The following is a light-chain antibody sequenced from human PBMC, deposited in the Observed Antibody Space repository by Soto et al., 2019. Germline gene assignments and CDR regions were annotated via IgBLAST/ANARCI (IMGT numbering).Light chain of an antibody. CDR1: QSVTSSY. V-gene: IGKV3-20*01. Sequence: EIVLTQSPCTLPLSPGERATLSCRASQSVTSSYLAWYQQKPGQAPRLLMYAASSRATGIPDRFSGSGSGTEFTLSISRLQSEDFAVYYCQQYSNWPSWTFGQGTKVDI. CDR3: QQYSNWPSWT. J-gene: IGKJ1*01. CDR2: AAS.